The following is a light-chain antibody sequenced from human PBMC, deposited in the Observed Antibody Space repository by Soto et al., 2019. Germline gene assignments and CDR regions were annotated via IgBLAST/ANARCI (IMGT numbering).Light chain of an antibody. V-gene: IGKV3-11*01. CDR2: DAS. CDR3: QQYGDSPFT. Sequence: ELVLTQSPATLSLSPGGSATLSCRASQSVSKYLAWYQQKPGQALRLLIYDASKRAAGIPARFSGSGSGTDFTLTISSLEPEDFALYFCQQYGDSPFTFGPGTRVDLK. CDR1: QSVSKY. J-gene: IGKJ3*01.